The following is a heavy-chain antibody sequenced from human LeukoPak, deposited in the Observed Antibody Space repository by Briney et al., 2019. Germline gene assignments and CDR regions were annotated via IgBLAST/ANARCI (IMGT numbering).Heavy chain of an antibody. J-gene: IGHJ5*01. Sequence: GGSLRLSCAASGFAFSVYAMSWLRQPPGKGLEWVATINANSGTTSYAASVRGRFSISRDNSKNTLYLQLNTLRADDTATYYCAKPISGGLAVTADWFHPWGQGTLVVVSS. V-gene: IGHV3-23*01. CDR1: GFAFSVYA. D-gene: IGHD6-19*01. CDR2: INANSGTT. CDR3: AKPISGGLAVTADWFHP.